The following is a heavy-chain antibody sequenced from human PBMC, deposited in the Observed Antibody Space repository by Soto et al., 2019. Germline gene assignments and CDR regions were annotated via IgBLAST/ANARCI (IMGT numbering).Heavy chain of an antibody. D-gene: IGHD1-20*01. CDR3: ARDLGSIKYYYAMVD. V-gene: IGHV3-30-3*01. J-gene: IGHJ6*02. CDR1: GFSFSSYA. CDR2: ISYDGSNE. Sequence: QVHLVESGGGVVQPGGSLRLSCAASGFSFSSYAFHWVRQAPGKGLEWVAVISYDGSNEYYADSLKGRFTIFRDNTKNMLFLHMNSLRADDTAIYYCARDLGSIKYYYAMVDWGQGTTVTVSS.